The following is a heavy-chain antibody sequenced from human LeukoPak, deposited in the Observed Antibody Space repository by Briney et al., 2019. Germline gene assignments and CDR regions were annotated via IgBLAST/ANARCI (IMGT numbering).Heavy chain of an antibody. Sequence: GESLRISCMGSGYSFTNYWIFWVRQMPGKGLEWMGRIDPSDSHTDYSPSFQGHVTISVDRSISTAYLQWSSLRASDTAMYYCARLGVPAAIRFHYYYGMDVWGQGTTVTVSS. CDR1: GYSFTNYW. CDR3: ARLGVPAAIRFHYYYGMDV. CDR2: IDPSDSHT. V-gene: IGHV5-10-1*01. D-gene: IGHD2-2*02. J-gene: IGHJ6*02.